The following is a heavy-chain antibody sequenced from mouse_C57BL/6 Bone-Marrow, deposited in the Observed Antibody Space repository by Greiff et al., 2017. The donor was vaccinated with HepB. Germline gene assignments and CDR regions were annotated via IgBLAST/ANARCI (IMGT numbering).Heavy chain of an antibody. Sequence: VQLQQSGTVLARPGASVKMSCKTSGYTFTSYWMHWVKQRPGQGLEWIGAIYPGNSDTGYNQKFQGKAKLTAVTSASTAYMELSSLTSEDSAVYYCAIYDGYPFAYWGQGTLVTVSA. V-gene: IGHV1-5*01. D-gene: IGHD2-3*01. CDR2: IYPGNSDT. CDR1: GYTFTSYW. J-gene: IGHJ3*01. CDR3: AIYDGYPFAY.